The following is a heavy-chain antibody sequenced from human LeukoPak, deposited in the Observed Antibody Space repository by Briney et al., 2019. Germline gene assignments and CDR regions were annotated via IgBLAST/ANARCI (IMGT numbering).Heavy chain of an antibody. Sequence: SETLSLTCTVSGGSISSYYWSWIRQPPGKGLEWIGYIYYSGNTNYNPSLKSRVTISVDTSKNQFSLKLSSVTAADTAVYYCARDERGSGSYYQNWFDPWGQGTLVTVSS. D-gene: IGHD3-10*01. V-gene: IGHV4-59*01. CDR2: IYYSGNT. CDR1: GGSISSYY. J-gene: IGHJ5*02. CDR3: ARDERGSGSYYQNWFDP.